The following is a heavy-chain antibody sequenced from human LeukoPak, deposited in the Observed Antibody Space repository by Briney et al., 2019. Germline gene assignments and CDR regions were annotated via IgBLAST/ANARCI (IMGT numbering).Heavy chain of an antibody. D-gene: IGHD4-17*01. CDR1: GFTFSSYG. J-gene: IGHJ4*02. CDR3: ARDRNGDYGDYNDY. CDR2: ISGSGGST. Sequence: GGSLRLSCAASGFTFSSYGMSWVRQAPGKGLEWVSAISGSGGSTYYADSVKGRFTISRDNSKNTLYLQMNSLRAEDTAVYYCARDRNGDYGDYNDYWGQGTLVTVSS. V-gene: IGHV3-23*01.